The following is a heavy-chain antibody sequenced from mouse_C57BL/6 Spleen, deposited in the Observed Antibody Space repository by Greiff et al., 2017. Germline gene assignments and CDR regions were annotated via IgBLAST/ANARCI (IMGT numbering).Heavy chain of an antibody. D-gene: IGHD4-1*01. Sequence: VQLQQSGAELARPGASVKMSCKASGYTFTSYSMHWVKQRPGQGLEWIGYINPSSGCTNYNQKFKSKATLTEDKSSSTAYMQLSSLTSEDSAVYYGARAGEPYDMDYWGQGTSVTVSS. CDR2: INPSSGCT. V-gene: IGHV1-4*01. CDR1: GYTFTSYS. J-gene: IGHJ4*01. CDR3: ARAGEPYDMDY.